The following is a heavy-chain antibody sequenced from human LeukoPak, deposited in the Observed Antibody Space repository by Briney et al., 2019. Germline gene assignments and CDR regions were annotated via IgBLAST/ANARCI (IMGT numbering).Heavy chain of an antibody. J-gene: IGHJ4*02. D-gene: IGHD3-16*01. V-gene: IGHV4-4*09. CDR2: IYASGST. Sequence: SETLSLTCTVSGDSVTSYYWSWVRQPPGKGLEWIGYIYASGSTNYNPSLKGRVTISVDTSKNQFSLSLRSVTAADTAVYNCAGPGGDFDYWGQGTLVTVSS. CDR3: AGPGGDFDY. CDR1: GDSVTSYY.